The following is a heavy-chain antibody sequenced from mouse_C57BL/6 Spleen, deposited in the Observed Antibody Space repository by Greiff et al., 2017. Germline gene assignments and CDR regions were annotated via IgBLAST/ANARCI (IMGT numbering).Heavy chain of an antibody. V-gene: IGHV1-69*01. CDR2: IDPSDSYT. D-gene: IGHD1-1*01. J-gene: IGHJ2*01. Sequence: QVQLQQPGAELVMPGASVKLSCKASGYTFTSYWMHWVKQRPGQGLEWIGEIDPSDSYTNYTQKFKGKSTLTVDKSSSTAYMQLSILTSEDSAVYYCARNGYYGNSYYFDYWGQGTTLTVSS. CDR1: GYTFTSYW. CDR3: ARNGYYGNSYYFDY.